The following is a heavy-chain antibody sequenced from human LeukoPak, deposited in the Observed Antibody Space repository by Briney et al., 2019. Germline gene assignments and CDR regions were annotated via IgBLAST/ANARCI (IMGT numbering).Heavy chain of an antibody. J-gene: IGHJ4*02. CDR2: IYYSGST. Sequence: SETLSLTCTVSGGSISSSYWSWIRQPPGKGLEWIAYIYYSGSTNYNPSLMSRLTISVDTSKNQFSLKLSSVTAADTAVYYCARHGDILTGFDYWGQGTLVTVSS. CDR3: ARHGDILTGFDY. V-gene: IGHV4-59*08. D-gene: IGHD3-9*01. CDR1: GGSISSSY.